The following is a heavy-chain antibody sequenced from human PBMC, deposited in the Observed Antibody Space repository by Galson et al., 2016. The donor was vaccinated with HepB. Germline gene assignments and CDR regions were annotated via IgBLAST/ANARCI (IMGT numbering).Heavy chain of an antibody. CDR3: ARGWATVIF. Sequence: SLRLSCAASGFTFSSYTMNWVRQAPGKGLEWVSSISSSSSYIYYADSMKGRFTISRDNAENSLFLQMNSLRAEDTAVYYCARGWATVIFWGQGTLVTVSS. CDR2: ISSSSSYI. CDR1: GFTFSSYT. V-gene: IGHV3-21*01. D-gene: IGHD1-26*01. J-gene: IGHJ4*02.